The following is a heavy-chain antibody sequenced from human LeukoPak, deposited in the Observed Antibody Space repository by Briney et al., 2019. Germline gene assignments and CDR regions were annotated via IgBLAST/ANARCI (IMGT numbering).Heavy chain of an antibody. CDR1: GFTVSSNY. CDR3: ARDNIGSYDY. Sequence: GGSLRLSCAASGFTVSSNYMDWVRQTPGKGLEWIGRTKAKVDNYVTEYAASVKGRFTISRDESKSSLYLQMNSLKTEDTAVYYCARDNIGSYDYWGQGTRVTVSS. D-gene: IGHD3-10*01. J-gene: IGHJ4*02. CDR2: TKAKVDNYVT. V-gene: IGHV3-72*01.